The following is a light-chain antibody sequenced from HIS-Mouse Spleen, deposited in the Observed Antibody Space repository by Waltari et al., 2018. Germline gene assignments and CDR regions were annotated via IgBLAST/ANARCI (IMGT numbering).Light chain of an antibody. CDR2: EVS. J-gene: IGLJ3*02. CDR1: SSDFDGYNY. V-gene: IGLV2-14*01. CDR3: SSYTSSSTLGV. Sequence: QSALTQPASVSGSPGPSIPIPCTGPSSDFDGYNYVYWDQQHPGKPPKPMIYEVSNRPSGVSNRFSGAKSGNTASLTISGLQAEDEADYYCSSYTSSSTLGVFGGGTKLTVL.